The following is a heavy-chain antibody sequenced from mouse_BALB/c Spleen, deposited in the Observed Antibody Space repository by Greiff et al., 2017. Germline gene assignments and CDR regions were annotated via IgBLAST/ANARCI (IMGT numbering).Heavy chain of an antibody. CDR1: GFTFSSYT. Sequence: EVMLVESGGGLVQPGGSLKLSCAASGFTFSSYTMSWVRQTPEKRLEWVAYISNGGGSTYYPDTVKGRFTISRDNAKNTLYLQMSSLKSEDTAMYYCARHGNYYAMDYWGQGTSVTVSS. CDR2: ISNGGGST. D-gene: IGHD2-1*01. J-gene: IGHJ4*01. CDR3: ARHGNYYAMDY. V-gene: IGHV5-12-2*01.